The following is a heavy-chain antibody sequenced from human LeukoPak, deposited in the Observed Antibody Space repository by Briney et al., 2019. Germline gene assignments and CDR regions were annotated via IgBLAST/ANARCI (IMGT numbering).Heavy chain of an antibody. CDR2: IYYSGST. J-gene: IGHJ3*02. V-gene: IGHV4-59*08. CDR3: ATVSGGAFDI. CDR1: GGSISSNY. D-gene: IGHD6-19*01. Sequence: KPSETLSLTCTVSGGSISSNYWSWIRQPPGKGLEWIGYIYYSGSTNYNPSLESRVTISIDTSKNQFSLKLSSVTAADTAVYYCATVSGGAFDIWGQGTMVTVSS.